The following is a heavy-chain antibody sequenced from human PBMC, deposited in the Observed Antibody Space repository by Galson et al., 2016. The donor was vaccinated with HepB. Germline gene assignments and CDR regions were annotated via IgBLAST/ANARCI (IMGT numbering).Heavy chain of an antibody. J-gene: IGHJ4*02. D-gene: IGHD2-2*01. V-gene: IGHV4-31*03. CDR3: ARYCSSTSCSRYGDILTGYDGPF. CDR2: IYYRGST. Sequence: TLSLTCTVSGGSIRSGGYYWSWIRQHPGKGLEWIGYIYYRGSTYYNASLKSRVTISVDTSKNQFSLNLSAVTAADTAVYYCARYCSSTSCSRYGDILTGYDGPFWGQGTLVTVSS. CDR1: GGSIRSGGYY.